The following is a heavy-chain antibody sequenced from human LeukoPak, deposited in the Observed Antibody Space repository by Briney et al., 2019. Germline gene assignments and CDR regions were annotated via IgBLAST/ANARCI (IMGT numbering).Heavy chain of an antibody. D-gene: IGHD1-1*01. J-gene: IGHJ2*01. CDR2: FYYSGST. Sequence: SETLSLTCTVSGVSISNYYWSWIRQSPGKGLEWIGYFYYSGSTNYNPSLKNRVTISADTSKNQFSLKLNSVTAADTAVYYCASGRTAYFWYFDLWGRGTLVTVSS. V-gene: IGHV4-59*01. CDR1: GVSISNYY. CDR3: ASGRTAYFWYFDL.